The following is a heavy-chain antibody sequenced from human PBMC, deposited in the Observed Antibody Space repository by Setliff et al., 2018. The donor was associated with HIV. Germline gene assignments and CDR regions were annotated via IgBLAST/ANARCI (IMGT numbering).Heavy chain of an antibody. Sequence: SETLSLTCTVSGYSINNGLYWAWIRQPPGKGLEWIGSINHSGDTYYTPSLTSRVTVSVDTSNNQFSLKLTSVTAADTAVYFCARKPPLSVLEVGFDDYWGQGRLVTVSS. CDR1: GYSINNGLY. CDR2: INHSGDT. J-gene: IGHJ4*02. CDR3: ARKPPLSVLEVGFDDY. V-gene: IGHV4-38-2*02. D-gene: IGHD1-26*01.